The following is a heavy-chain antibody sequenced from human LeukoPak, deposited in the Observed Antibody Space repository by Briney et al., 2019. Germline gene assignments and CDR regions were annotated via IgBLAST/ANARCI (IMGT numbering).Heavy chain of an antibody. CDR1: GFTFSRYW. D-gene: IGHD5-24*01. V-gene: IGHV3-7*01. J-gene: IGHJ2*01. CDR2: IKQDGSEK. CDR3: ARARGDGYQWYFDL. Sequence: PGGSLRLSCAASGFTFSRYWMNWVRQAPGKGLEWVANIKQDGSEKNYVDFVKGRFTISRDNAKNPLDLQMNSMRADDTAMYYCARARGDGYQWYFDLWGRGTLVTVS.